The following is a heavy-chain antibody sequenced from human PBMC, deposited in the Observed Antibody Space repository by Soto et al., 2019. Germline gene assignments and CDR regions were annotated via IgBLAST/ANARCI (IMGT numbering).Heavy chain of an antibody. D-gene: IGHD3-3*01. CDR2: ISYDGSNK. CDR1: GFTFSSYG. CDR3: AKDQTYYDFWSGYYNPYYFDY. Sequence: QVQLVESGGGVVQPGRSLRLSCAASGFTFSSYGMHWVRQAPGKGLEWVAVISYDGSNKYYADSVKGRFTISRDNSKNMLYLQMNSLRAEDTAVYYCAKDQTYYDFWSGYYNPYYFDYWGQGTLVTVSS. V-gene: IGHV3-30*18. J-gene: IGHJ4*02.